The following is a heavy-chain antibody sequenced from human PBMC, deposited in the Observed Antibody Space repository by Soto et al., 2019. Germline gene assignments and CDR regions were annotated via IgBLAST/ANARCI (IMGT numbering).Heavy chain of an antibody. J-gene: IGHJ4*02. CDR2: ISYDGSNK. Sequence: GGSLRLSCAASGFTFGVYAMHWVRQAPGKGLEWVAVISYDGSNKYYADSVKGRFTISRDNSKNTLYLQMNSLRAEDTAVYYCAKDDADSSGYFDYWGQGTLVTVSS. CDR1: GFTFGVYA. D-gene: IGHD3-22*01. V-gene: IGHV3-30*18. CDR3: AKDDADSSGYFDY.